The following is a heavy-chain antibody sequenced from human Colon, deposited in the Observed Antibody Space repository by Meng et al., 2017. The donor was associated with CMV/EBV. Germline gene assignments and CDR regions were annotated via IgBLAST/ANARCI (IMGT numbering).Heavy chain of an antibody. D-gene: IGHD5-24*01. J-gene: IGHJ2*01. CDR1: GCSTSGRSYY. V-gene: IGHV4-39*07. CDR2: IYYTGND. CDR3: ARMALHWYFDL. Sequence: DAGLGMLKPSGTLPRPCTVLGCSTSGRSYYWGWIRQPPGKGLEWIASIYYTGNDYHNPSLKSRVTISIDTSNNQFSLRLTSVTAADTAVYYCARMALHWYFDLWGRGTLVTVSS.